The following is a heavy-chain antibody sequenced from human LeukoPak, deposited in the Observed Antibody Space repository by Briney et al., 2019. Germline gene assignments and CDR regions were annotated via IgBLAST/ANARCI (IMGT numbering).Heavy chain of an antibody. CDR2: INHSGST. CDR3: ARQIGSITMIRFDY. Sequence: PSGTLSLTCAVYGGSFSGYYWSWIRQPPGKGLEWIGEINHSGSTNYNPSLKSRVTISVDTSKNQFSLKLSSVTAADTAVYYCARQIGSITMIRFDYWGQGTLVTVSS. CDR1: GGSFSGYY. J-gene: IGHJ4*02. D-gene: IGHD3-22*01. V-gene: IGHV4-34*01.